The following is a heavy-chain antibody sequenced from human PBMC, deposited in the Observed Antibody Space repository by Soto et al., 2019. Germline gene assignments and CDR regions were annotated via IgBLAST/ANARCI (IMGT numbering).Heavy chain of an antibody. J-gene: IGHJ6*02. D-gene: IGHD3-22*01. CDR1: GFTFSSYG. V-gene: IGHV3-30*18. CDR2: ISYDGSNK. Sequence: GGSLRLSCAASGFTFSSYGMHWVRQAPGKGLEWVAVISYDGSNKYYADSVKGRFTISRDNSKNTLYLQMNSLRAEDTAVYYCAKDNSLDSSGYYWPYYYYYGMDVWGQGTTVTVS. CDR3: AKDNSLDSSGYYWPYYYYYGMDV.